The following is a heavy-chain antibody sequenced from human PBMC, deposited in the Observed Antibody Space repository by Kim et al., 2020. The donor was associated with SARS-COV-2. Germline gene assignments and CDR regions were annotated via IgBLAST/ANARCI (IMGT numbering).Heavy chain of an antibody. J-gene: IGHJ4*02. D-gene: IGHD2-21*01. CDR2: INHSGST. CDR1: GGSFSGYY. V-gene: IGHV4-34*01. CDR3: ARGSSILWWWPFDY. Sequence: SETLSLTCAVYGGSFSGYYWSWIRQPPGKGLEWIGEINHSGSTNYNPSLKSRVTISVDTSKNQFSLNLSCVTAADTAVYYCARGSSILWWWPFDYWGQGT.